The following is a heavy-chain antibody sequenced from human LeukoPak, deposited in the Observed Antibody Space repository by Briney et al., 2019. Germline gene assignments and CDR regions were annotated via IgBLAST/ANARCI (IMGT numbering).Heavy chain of an antibody. J-gene: IGHJ4*02. CDR1: GFTFSSHW. D-gene: IGHD1-26*01. V-gene: IGHV3-74*01. CDR2: INSDGSTT. Sequence: GWCLRLSCAASGFTFSSHWMHWVRPAPGKGLVWVSRINSDGSTTTYADSVKGRFTISRDNANNTLYLQMSSLRAEDTAVYYCAGERDSGSYRDDYWGQGTLVTVSS. CDR3: AGERDSGSYRDDY.